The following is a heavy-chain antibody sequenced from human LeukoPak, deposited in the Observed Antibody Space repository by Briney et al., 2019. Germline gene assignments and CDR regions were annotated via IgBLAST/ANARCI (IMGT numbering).Heavy chain of an antibody. CDR2: INPNSGGT. Sequence: ASMKVSCKASGYTFTGYYMHWVRQAPGQGLEWMGWINPNSGGTNYAQKFQGRVTMTRDTSISTAYMELSRLRSDDTAVYYCARGIVVVVAATLRAWFDPWGQGTLVTVSS. D-gene: IGHD2-15*01. J-gene: IGHJ5*02. CDR3: ARGIVVVVAATLRAWFDP. CDR1: GYTFTGYY. V-gene: IGHV1-2*02.